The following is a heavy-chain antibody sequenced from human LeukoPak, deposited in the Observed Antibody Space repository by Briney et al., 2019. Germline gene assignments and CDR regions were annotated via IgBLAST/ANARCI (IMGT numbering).Heavy chain of an antibody. V-gene: IGHV1-2*04. CDR3: ARDTYDYCLDY. J-gene: IGHJ4*02. D-gene: IGHD4-11*01. Sequence: ASVKVSCKASGDSLNNFAISWVRQAPGQGLEWMGWINPNSGGTNYAQKFQGWVTMTRDTSISTAYMELSRLRSDDAAVYYCARDTYDYCLDYWGQGTLVTVSS. CDR1: GDSLNNFA. CDR2: INPNSGGT.